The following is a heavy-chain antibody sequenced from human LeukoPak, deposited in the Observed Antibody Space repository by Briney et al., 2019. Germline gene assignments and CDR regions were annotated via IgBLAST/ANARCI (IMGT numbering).Heavy chain of an antibody. J-gene: IGHJ3*02. CDR2: IIPIFGTA. V-gene: IGHV1-69*01. CDR1: GGTFSSYA. CDR3: ARSGGRVVANAFDI. D-gene: IGHD2-8*02. Sequence: SVKVSCKASGGTFSSYATSWVRQAPGQGLEWMGGIIPIFGTANYAQKFQGRVTITADESTSTAYMELSSLRSEDTAVYYCARSGGRVVANAFDIWGQGTMVTVSS.